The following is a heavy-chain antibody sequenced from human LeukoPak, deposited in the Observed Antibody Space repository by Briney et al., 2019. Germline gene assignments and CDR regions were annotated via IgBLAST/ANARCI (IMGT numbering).Heavy chain of an antibody. CDR1: GFTLTSYY. CDR3: ACVVRGAFDI. V-gene: IGHV1-46*03. D-gene: IGHD2-21*01. CDR2: INPSGGST. J-gene: IGHJ3*02. Sequence: ASVKVSCKASGFTLTSYYMHWVRQAPGQGLEWMGIINPSGGSTSYPQKFQGRVTMTRDTSTSTVYMELSSLRAEDTAVYYCACVVRGAFDIWGQGTLVTVSS.